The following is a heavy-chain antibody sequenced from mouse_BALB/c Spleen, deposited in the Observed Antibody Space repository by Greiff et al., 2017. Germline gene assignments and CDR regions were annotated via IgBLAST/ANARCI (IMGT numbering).Heavy chain of an antibody. CDR2: IDPENGDT. D-gene: IGHD2-1*01. J-gene: IGHJ4*01. CDR3: NAAGNYDAMDY. Sequence: VQLQQPGAELVRPGASVKLSCKASGYTFTSYYMHWVKQRPEQGLEWIGWIDPENGDTEYAPKFQGKATMTADTSSNTAYLQLSSLTSEDTAVYYCNAAGNYDAMDYWGQGTSVTVSS. V-gene: IGHV14-4*02. CDR1: GYTFTSYY.